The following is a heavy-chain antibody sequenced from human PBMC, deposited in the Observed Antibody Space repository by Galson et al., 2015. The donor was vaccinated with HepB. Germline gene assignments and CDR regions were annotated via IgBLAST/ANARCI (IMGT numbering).Heavy chain of an antibody. Sequence: SLRLSCAASGLTLSSYTMSWVRQSPGRGLQWVSYISTNGATTYYTDSVKGRFTVARDNAKNSLYLQMNSLRAEDTAVYFCARDLEAVAAPGARGYYYYYGMDVWGQGTTVTVSS. CDR3: ARDLEAVAAPGARGYYYYYGMDV. J-gene: IGHJ6*02. V-gene: IGHV3-11*01. CDR1: GLTLSSYT. CDR2: ISTNGATT. D-gene: IGHD6-19*01.